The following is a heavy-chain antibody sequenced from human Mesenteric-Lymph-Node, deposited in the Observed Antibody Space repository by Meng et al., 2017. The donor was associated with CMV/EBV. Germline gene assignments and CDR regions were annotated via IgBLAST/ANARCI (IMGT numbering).Heavy chain of an antibody. V-gene: IGHV3-7*01. Sequence: GGSLRLSCAASGFTFSSYWMSWVRQAPGKGLEWVANIKQDGSEKYYVDSVKGRFTISRDNAKNSLYLQMNSLRAEDTAVYYCAREGVGLEYSSGWFGIDAFDIWGQGTMVTVSS. CDR1: GFTFSSYW. J-gene: IGHJ3*02. CDR2: IKQDGSEK. D-gene: IGHD6-19*01. CDR3: AREGVGLEYSSGWFGIDAFDI.